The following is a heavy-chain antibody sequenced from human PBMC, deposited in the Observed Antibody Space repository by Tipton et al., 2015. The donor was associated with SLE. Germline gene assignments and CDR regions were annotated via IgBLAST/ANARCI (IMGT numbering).Heavy chain of an antibody. CDR2: ISYDGSNK. Sequence: RSLRLSCAASGFTFSSYAMHWVRQAPGKGLEWVAVISYDGSNKYYADSVKGRFTISRDNSKNTLYLQMNSLRAEDTAVYYCARDSRDYYYGMDAWGQGTTVTVSS. CDR3: ARDSRDYYYGMDA. V-gene: IGHV3-30-3*01. CDR1: GFTFSSYA. J-gene: IGHJ6*02.